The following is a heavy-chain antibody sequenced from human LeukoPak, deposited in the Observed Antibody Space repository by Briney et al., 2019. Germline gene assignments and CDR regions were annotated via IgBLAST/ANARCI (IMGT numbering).Heavy chain of an antibody. V-gene: IGHV3-21*01. Sequence: GGSLRLSCAASGFTFSSYSMNWVRQAPGKGLEWVSSISSSSSYIYYADSVKGRFTISRDNAKNSLYLQMNSLRAEDTAVYYCARVHLTNHAFDIWGQGTMVTVSS. D-gene: IGHD1-14*01. CDR1: GFTFSSYS. J-gene: IGHJ3*02. CDR2: ISSSSSYI. CDR3: ARVHLTNHAFDI.